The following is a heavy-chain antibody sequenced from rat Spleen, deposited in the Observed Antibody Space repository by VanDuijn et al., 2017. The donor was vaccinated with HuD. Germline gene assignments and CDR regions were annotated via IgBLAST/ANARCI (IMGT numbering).Heavy chain of an antibody. Sequence: EVTLVESDGGLVQPGRSLKLSCAASGFTFSDYYMAWVRQAPTKGLEWVATISYDGSSTYYRDSVKGRFTISRDNAKNTLYLQMDSLRSEDTATYYCARQGTRWYYFDYWGQGVMLTVSS. D-gene: IGHD1-1*01. CDR1: GFTFSDYY. V-gene: IGHV5-29*01. J-gene: IGHJ2*01. CDR3: ARQGTRWYYFDY. CDR2: ISYDGSST.